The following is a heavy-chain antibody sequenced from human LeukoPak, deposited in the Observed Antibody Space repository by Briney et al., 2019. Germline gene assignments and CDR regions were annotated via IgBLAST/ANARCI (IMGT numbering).Heavy chain of an antibody. J-gene: IGHJ3*01. V-gene: IGHV1-2*02. CDR2: IDPNSGVT. CDR1: GYTLTDNH. D-gene: IGHD7-27*01. Sequence: ASVKVSCKASGYTLTDNHLYWVRQAPGQGLEWMGWIDPNSGVTNFAQNFQGRLTMTTDTSISTAYMELSRLTSDDTTVSYCARELGINAFDVWGQGTLVTVFS. CDR3: ARELGINAFDV.